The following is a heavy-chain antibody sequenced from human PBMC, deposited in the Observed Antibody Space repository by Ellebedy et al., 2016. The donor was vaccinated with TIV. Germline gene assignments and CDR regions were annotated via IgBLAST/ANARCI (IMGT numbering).Heavy chain of an antibody. Sequence: GGSLRLXCAASGFTFSSYWMHWVRQAPGKGLVWVSRINSDGSSTSYADSVKGRFTISRDNAKNTLYLQMNSLRAEDTAVYYCARDPSPVDTAMLGGDYWGQGTLVTVSS. CDR3: ARDPSPVDTAMLGGDY. CDR1: GFTFSSYW. CDR2: INSDGSST. V-gene: IGHV3-74*01. J-gene: IGHJ4*02. D-gene: IGHD5-18*01.